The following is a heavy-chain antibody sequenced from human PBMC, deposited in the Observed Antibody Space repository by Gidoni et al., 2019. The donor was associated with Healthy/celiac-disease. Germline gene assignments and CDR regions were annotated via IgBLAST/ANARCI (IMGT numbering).Heavy chain of an antibody. CDR3: VKNYGDYGVEDWFDP. V-gene: IGHV3-64D*09. J-gene: IGHJ5*02. CDR2: ISSNGGST. CDR1: GFSFSRYA. D-gene: IGHD4-17*01. Sequence: EVQLVESGGGVVQPGGSLRLSCSASGFSFSRYAMHWVRHAPGKGLEYVSAISSNGGSTYYADSVKGRFTISRDNSKNTLYLQMSSLRAEDTAVYYCVKNYGDYGVEDWFDPWGQGTLVTVSS.